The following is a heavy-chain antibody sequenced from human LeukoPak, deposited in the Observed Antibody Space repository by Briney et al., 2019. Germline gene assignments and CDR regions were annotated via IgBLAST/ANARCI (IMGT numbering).Heavy chain of an antibody. CDR3: ARGPYCSGGSCYAGGDGFDY. Sequence: GGSLRLSCAASGFTFSSYRMNWVRQAPGKGLEWVSYISSSSSTIYYADSVKGRFTISRDNAKNSLYLQMNSLRAEDTAVYYCARGPYCSGGSCYAGGDGFDYWGQGTLVTVSS. CDR2: ISSSSSTI. D-gene: IGHD2-15*01. J-gene: IGHJ4*02. V-gene: IGHV3-48*01. CDR1: GFTFSSYR.